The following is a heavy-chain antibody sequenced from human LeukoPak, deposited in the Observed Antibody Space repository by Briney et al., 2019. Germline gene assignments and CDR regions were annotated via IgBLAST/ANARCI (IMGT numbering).Heavy chain of an antibody. CDR2: ISGSGGST. CDR1: GFTFSSYA. V-gene: IGHV3-23*01. D-gene: IGHD2-2*01. Sequence: GGSLRLSRAASGFTFSSYAMSWVRQAPGKGLEWVSAISGSGGSTYYADSVKGRFTISRDNSKNTLYLQMNSLRAEDTAVYYCAKDFGGVVVPAAVDYWGQGTLVTVSS. J-gene: IGHJ4*02. CDR3: AKDFGGVVVPAAVDY.